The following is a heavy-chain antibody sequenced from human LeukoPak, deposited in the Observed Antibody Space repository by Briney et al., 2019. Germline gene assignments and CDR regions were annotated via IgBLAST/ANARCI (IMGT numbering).Heavy chain of an antibody. Sequence: ASVKVSCKASGYTFTSYGISWVRQAPGQGLEWMGWISAYNGNTNYAQKLQGRVTMTTDTSTSTAYIELRGLRSDDTAVYYCARDKGGYSSSAIDYWGQGTLVTVSS. CDR3: ARDKGGYSSSAIDY. J-gene: IGHJ4*02. CDR2: ISAYNGNT. D-gene: IGHD6-6*01. CDR1: GYTFTSYG. V-gene: IGHV1-18*01.